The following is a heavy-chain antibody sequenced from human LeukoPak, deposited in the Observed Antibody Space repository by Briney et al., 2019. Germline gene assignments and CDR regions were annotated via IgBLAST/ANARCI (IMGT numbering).Heavy chain of an antibody. V-gene: IGHV1-2*02. CDR1: GYTFTGYY. Sequence: ASVKVSCKASGYTFTGYYMHWVRQAPGQGLEWMGWINPNSGGTNYAQKSQGRVTMTRDTSISTAYMELSRLRSDDTAVYYCARDGLVVVAARARRFDPWGQGTLVTVSS. CDR2: INPNSGGT. CDR3: ARDGLVVVAARARRFDP. D-gene: IGHD2-15*01. J-gene: IGHJ5*02.